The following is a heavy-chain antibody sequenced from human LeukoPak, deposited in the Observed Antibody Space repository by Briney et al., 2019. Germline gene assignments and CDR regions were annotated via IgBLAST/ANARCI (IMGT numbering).Heavy chain of an antibody. CDR1: GGSINSNY. J-gene: IGHJ5*02. D-gene: IGHD1-26*01. CDR2: IYYSGST. V-gene: IGHV4-59*01. CDR3: ATLIGYSNWFDP. Sequence: PSETLSLTCTVSGGSINSNYWSWIRQPPGKGLEWIGYIYYSGSTKYNPSLKSRVTISVDRSKNQFSLKLSSVTAADTAVYYCATLIGYSNWFDPRGQGTLVTVSS.